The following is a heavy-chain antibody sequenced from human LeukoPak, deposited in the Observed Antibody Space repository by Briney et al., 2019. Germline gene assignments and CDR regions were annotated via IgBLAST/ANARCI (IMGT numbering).Heavy chain of an antibody. J-gene: IGHJ1*01. CDR3: ARVPHTAMGNFQH. Sequence: ASVKVSCKASGGTFSIYAISWVRPAPGQGLEWMGGIIPIFGTANYAQKFQGRVTITADESTSTAYMELSSLRSEDTAVYYCARVPHTAMGNFQHWGQGTLVTVSS. D-gene: IGHD5-18*01. CDR1: GGTFSIYA. CDR2: IIPIFGTA. V-gene: IGHV1-69*13.